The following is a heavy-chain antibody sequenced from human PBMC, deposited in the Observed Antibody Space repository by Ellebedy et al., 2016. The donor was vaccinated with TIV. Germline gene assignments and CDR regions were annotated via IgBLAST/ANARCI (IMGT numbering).Heavy chain of an antibody. V-gene: IGHV1-69*13. Sequence: SVKVSXKASGYTFTSYGISWVRQAPGQGLEWMGGIILMFATVNYAQKFQGRVTITADEFTSTAYMELSSLRSEDTAVYYCARDLMPAATRGYNFYYLDIWGEGTTVTVSS. J-gene: IGHJ6*03. CDR2: IILMFATV. D-gene: IGHD2-15*01. CDR1: GYTFTSYG. CDR3: ARDLMPAATRGYNFYYLDI.